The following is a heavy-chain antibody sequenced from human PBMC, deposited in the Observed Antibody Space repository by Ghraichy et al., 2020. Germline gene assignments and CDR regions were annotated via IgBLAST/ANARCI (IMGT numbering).Heavy chain of an antibody. J-gene: IGHJ4*02. D-gene: IGHD5-18*01. CDR2: ISGSGGST. CDR3: AKLPGYSYGSYYFDY. V-gene: IGHV3-23*01. Sequence: LSLTCAASGFTFSAYAMSWVRQTPGKGLEWVSGISGSGGSTYYADSVKGRFTISRDDSKNTLYLQMTSLRAEDTAVYYCAKLPGYSYGSYYFDYWGQGTLVTVSS. CDR1: GFTFSAYA.